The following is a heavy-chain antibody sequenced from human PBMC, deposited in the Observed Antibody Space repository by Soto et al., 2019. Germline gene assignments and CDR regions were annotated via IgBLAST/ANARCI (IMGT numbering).Heavy chain of an antibody. V-gene: IGHV5-51*01. CDR2: IYPGDSDT. D-gene: IGHD2-2*01. Sequence: PGESLKISCKGSGYSFTSYWIGWVRQMPGKGLEWMGIIYPGDSDTRYSPSFQGQVTISADKSISTAYLQWSSLKASDTAMYYCARVGMVDIVVVPPSYGMDVWGQGTTVTV. CDR1: GYSFTSYW. J-gene: IGHJ6*02. CDR3: ARVGMVDIVVVPPSYGMDV.